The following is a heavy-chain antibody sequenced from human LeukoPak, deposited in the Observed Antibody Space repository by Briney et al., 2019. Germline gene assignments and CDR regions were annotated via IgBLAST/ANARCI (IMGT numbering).Heavy chain of an antibody. CDR1: GFTFDDYA. CDR2: ISWNSGSI. D-gene: IGHD6-13*01. J-gene: IGHJ4*02. Sequence: GRSLRLSCAASGFTFDDYAMHWVRQAPGKGLEWVSGISWNSGSIGYADSVKGRFTISRDNAKNSLYLQMNSLRAEDTALYYCAKGIAGQAPAFDYWGQGTLVTVSS. V-gene: IGHV3-9*01. CDR3: AKGIAGQAPAFDY.